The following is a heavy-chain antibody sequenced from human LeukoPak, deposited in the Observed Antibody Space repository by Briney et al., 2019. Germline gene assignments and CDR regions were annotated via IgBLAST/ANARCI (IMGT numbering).Heavy chain of an antibody. CDR3: ARAGGGSYLLWYYMDV. CDR2: INHSGST. J-gene: IGHJ6*03. Sequence: PSETLSLTCTVSGGSISDAGYYWAWIRQPPGKGLEWIGEINHSGSTNYNPSLKSRVTISVDTSKNQFSLKLSSVTAADTAVYYCARAGGGSYLLWYYMDVWGKGTTVTVSS. D-gene: IGHD1-26*01. CDR1: GGSISDAGYY. V-gene: IGHV4-34*01.